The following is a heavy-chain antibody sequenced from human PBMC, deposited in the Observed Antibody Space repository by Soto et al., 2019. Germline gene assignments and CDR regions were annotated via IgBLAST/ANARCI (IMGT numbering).Heavy chain of an antibody. V-gene: IGHV4-34*01. Sequence: SETLSLTCAVYGGSFSGYYWSWIRQPPGKGLEWIGEINHSGSTNYNPSLKSRVTISVDTSKNQFSLKLSSVTAADTAVYYCARARFFEWLNKGYYYGMDVWGQGTTVTVSS. CDR2: INHSGST. CDR1: GGSFSGYY. J-gene: IGHJ6*02. D-gene: IGHD3-3*01. CDR3: ARARFFEWLNKGYYYGMDV.